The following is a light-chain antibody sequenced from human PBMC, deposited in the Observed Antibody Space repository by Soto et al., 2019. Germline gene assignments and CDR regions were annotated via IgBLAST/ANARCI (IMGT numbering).Light chain of an antibody. CDR3: QQYTNAPQT. CDR2: WAS. Sequence: DIVMTQSPDSLAVSLAERATINCKSSQSVLYSPNNKNYLAWYQQKPGQPPKLLVYWASTRESGVPDRFSGSGSETDFTLTINSLQAEDVAVYYCQQYTNAPQTFGQGTKVEIK. V-gene: IGKV4-1*01. CDR1: QSVLYSPNNKNY. J-gene: IGKJ1*01.